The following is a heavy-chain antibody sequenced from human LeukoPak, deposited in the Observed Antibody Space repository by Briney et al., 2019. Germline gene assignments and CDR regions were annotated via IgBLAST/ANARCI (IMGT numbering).Heavy chain of an antibody. CDR1: GFTFSGYA. V-gene: IGHV3-30*18. D-gene: IGHD6-19*01. CDR2: ISFDGSKK. J-gene: IGHJ4*02. CDR3: AKESSGWYGFDY. Sequence: GGSLRLSCAASGFTFSGYAMHWVRQAPGKGLEWVAVISFDGSKKYYADAVKGRFTISRDTSKNTLYLQMNSLRAEDTAVYHCAKESSGWYGFDYWGQGTLVIVSS.